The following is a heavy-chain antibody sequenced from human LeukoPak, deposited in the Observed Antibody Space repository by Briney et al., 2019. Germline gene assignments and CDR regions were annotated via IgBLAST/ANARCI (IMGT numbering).Heavy chain of an antibody. CDR2: INAYNDNT. Sequence: ASVKVSCKASGYTFTSSDFNWVRQAPGQGLEWMGWINAYNDNTNYAQKFQGRVTMTTDTSTSTAYMELRSLRSDDTAVFYCARAGGSYSPSDYWGQGTLDTVSS. CDR3: ARAGGSYSPSDY. J-gene: IGHJ4*02. V-gene: IGHV1-18*01. D-gene: IGHD2-21*01. CDR1: GYTFTSSD.